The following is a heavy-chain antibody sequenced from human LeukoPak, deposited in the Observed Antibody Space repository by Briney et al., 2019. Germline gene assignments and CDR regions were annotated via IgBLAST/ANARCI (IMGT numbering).Heavy chain of an antibody. J-gene: IGHJ4*02. Sequence: AGGPLRLSCAASGFILSSYAMSWVRQAPGKGLEWVSAISGSGGSTYYADSVKGRFTISRDNSKNTLYLQMNSLRAEDTAVYYCAKTRALGVAGYSSSWLRDYWGQGTLVTVSS. CDR3: AKTRALGVAGYSSSWLRDY. D-gene: IGHD6-13*01. V-gene: IGHV3-23*01. CDR2: ISGSGGST. CDR1: GFILSSYA.